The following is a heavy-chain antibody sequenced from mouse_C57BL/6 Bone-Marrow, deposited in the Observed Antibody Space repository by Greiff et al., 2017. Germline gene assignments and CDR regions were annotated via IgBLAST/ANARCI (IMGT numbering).Heavy chain of an antibody. CDR3: TTGNYLAWFAY. V-gene: IGHV14-4*01. CDR2: IDPENGDT. CDR1: GFNIKDDY. D-gene: IGHD5-5*01. J-gene: IGHJ3*01. Sequence: VQLQQSGAELVRPGASVKLSCTASGFNIKDDYMHWVKQRPEQGLEWIGWIDPENGDTEYASKFQGKATITADTSSNTAYLQLSSLTSEDTAVYSCTTGNYLAWFAYWGQGTLVTVSA.